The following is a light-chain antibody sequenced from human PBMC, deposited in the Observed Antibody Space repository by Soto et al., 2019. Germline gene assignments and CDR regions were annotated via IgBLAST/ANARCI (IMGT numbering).Light chain of an antibody. Sequence: EIVLTHSPDTLSLSPGERATLSCRVSLTVTNNYLAWYQQKAGQAPRLVIYDASTRATGIPDRFSASGSGTDFTLTISRLEPEDFAVYFCQQYASAPLTFGQGTKVEVK. J-gene: IGKJ1*01. V-gene: IGKV3-20*01. CDR2: DAS. CDR3: QQYASAPLT. CDR1: LTVTNNY.